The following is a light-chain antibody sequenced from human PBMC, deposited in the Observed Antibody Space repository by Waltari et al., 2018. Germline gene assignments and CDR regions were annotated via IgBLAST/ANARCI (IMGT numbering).Light chain of an antibody. CDR2: RNN. CDR1: SSNIGSNY. CDR3: AAWDDSRSRCL. V-gene: IGLV1-47*01. Sequence: QSVLTQPPSASGTPGQRVTISCSGLSSNIGSNYVYWYQHVPGAAPKLLIYRNNQRPSGVPDRVSGSKSGTAASLAISGLRSEDEADYYCAAWDDSRSRCLLGGGTKLTVL. J-gene: IGLJ2*01.